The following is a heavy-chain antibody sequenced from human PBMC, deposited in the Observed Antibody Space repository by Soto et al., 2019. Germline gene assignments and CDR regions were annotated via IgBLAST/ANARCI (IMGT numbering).Heavy chain of an antibody. CDR2: IYYSGST. CDR3: AREEYYYDSSGYYFWFDP. J-gene: IGHJ5*02. D-gene: IGHD3-22*01. V-gene: IGHV4-59*01. Sequence: SETLSLTCTVSGGSISSYYWSWIRQPPGKGLEWIGYIYYSGSTNYNPSLKSRVTISVDTSKNQFSLKLSSVTAADTAVYYCAREEYYYDSSGYYFWFDPWGQGTLVTVSS. CDR1: GGSISSYY.